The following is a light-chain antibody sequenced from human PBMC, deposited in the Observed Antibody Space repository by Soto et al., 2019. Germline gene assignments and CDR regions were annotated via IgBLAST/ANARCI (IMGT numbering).Light chain of an antibody. CDR1: QTITRW. CDR2: KAS. CDR3: QRSYGSPPWT. J-gene: IGKJ1*01. V-gene: IGKV1-5*03. Sequence: DIQMTQSPSTLSASVGDRVTITCRASQTITRWMAWYQQKPGKAPKLLIYKASTLKSGVPSRFSGSGSGTEFTLTISRLQPEDFATYYCQRSYGSPPWTFGQGTKVDIK.